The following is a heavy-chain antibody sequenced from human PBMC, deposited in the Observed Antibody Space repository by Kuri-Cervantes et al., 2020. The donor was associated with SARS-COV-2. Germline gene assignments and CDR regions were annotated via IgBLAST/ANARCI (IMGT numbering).Heavy chain of an antibody. CDR3: ARDPGGTS. J-gene: IGHJ4*02. Sequence: GGSLSLSCAASGFTFSSYSMHWVRQAPGKGLEWVAVISYDGSNKYYADSVKGRFTISRDNYNNTLYLQMNSLGAEETAVYYCARDPGGTSWGQGTLVTVSS. D-gene: IGHD3-16*01. V-gene: IGHV3-30-3*01. CDR2: ISYDGSNK. CDR1: GFTFSSYS.